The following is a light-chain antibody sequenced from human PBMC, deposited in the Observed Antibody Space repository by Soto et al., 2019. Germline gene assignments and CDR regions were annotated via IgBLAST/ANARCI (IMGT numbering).Light chain of an antibody. J-gene: IGKJ1*01. CDR3: QQYGSPPWT. Sequence: VLTQSPGTLSLSPGERATLSCRASSSVSNSYLAWYLQKPRQAPRLLIFGASSRATGIPDRFSGSGSGTDFTLTIRRVEPEDCAVYYCQQYGSPPWTFGQGTKVDIK. V-gene: IGKV3-20*01. CDR2: GAS. CDR1: SSVSNSY.